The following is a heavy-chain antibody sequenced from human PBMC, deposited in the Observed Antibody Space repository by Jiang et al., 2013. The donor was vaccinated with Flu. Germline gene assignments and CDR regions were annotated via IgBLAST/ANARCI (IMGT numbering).Heavy chain of an antibody. CDR2: IIPILGIA. Sequence: SGAEVKKPGSSVKVSCKASGGTFSSYTISWVRQAPGQGLEWMGRIIPILGIANYAQKFQGRVTITADKSTSTAYMELSSLRSEDTAVYYCARIMDHNYYGSGYRYFDYWGQGTLVTVSS. J-gene: IGHJ4*02. CDR1: GGTFSSYT. D-gene: IGHD3-10*01. CDR3: ARIMDHNYYGSGYRYFDY. V-gene: IGHV1-69*04.